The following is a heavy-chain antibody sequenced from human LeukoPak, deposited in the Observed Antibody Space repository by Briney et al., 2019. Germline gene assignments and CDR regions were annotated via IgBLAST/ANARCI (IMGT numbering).Heavy chain of an antibody. V-gene: IGHV4-59*11. J-gene: IGHJ5*02. CDR3: ARFPSGTTAEYWFDT. CDR1: GDSITGHY. CDR2: IYSNGVT. D-gene: IGHD4-17*01. Sequence: NSSETLSLTCTVSGDSITGHYWSWIRQPPGRGLEWIGYIYSNGVTTYNPSLKSRVTISLDTSKNQFSLKLRSVTAADKAVYYCARFPSGTTAEYWFDTWGQGTLVTVSS.